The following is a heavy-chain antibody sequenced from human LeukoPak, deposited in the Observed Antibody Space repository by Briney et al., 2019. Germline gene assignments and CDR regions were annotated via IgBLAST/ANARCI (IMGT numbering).Heavy chain of an antibody. CDR3: ARGSHSGSYRGYYYYYMDV. Sequence: ASVKVSCKASGGTFSSYAISWVRQAPGQGLEWMGGIIPIFGTANYAQKFQGRVTITADESTSTAYIELSSLRSEDTAVYYCARGSHSGSYRGYYYYYMDVWGKGTTVTVSS. D-gene: IGHD1-26*01. CDR1: GGTFSSYA. CDR2: IIPIFGTA. J-gene: IGHJ6*03. V-gene: IGHV1-69*13.